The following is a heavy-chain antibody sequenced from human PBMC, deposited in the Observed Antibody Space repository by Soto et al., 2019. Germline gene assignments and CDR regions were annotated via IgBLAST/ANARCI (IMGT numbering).Heavy chain of an antibody. D-gene: IGHD2-15*01. CDR3: ARRKLGYCSGGSCYGWAFDI. CDR1: GGSFSGYY. Sequence: SETLSLTCAVYGGSFSGYYWSWIRQPPGKGLEWIGEINHSGSTNYNPSIKSRVTISVDTSKNQFSLKLSSVTAADTAVYYCARRKLGYCSGGSCYGWAFDIWGQGTMVTVSS. V-gene: IGHV4-34*01. CDR2: INHSGST. J-gene: IGHJ3*02.